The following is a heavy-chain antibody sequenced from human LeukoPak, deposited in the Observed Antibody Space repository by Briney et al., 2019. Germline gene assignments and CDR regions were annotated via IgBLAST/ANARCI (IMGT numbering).Heavy chain of an antibody. V-gene: IGHV1-2*02. J-gene: IGHJ4*02. CDR2: INPNSGGT. D-gene: IGHD3-3*01. Sequence: ASVKVSCKASGYTFTGYYMLWVRQAPGQGLEWMGWINPNSGGTNYAQKFQGRVTMTRDTSISTAYMELSRLRSDDTAVYYCAREIFGVPNGDYWGQGTLVTVSS. CDR1: GYTFTGYY. CDR3: AREIFGVPNGDY.